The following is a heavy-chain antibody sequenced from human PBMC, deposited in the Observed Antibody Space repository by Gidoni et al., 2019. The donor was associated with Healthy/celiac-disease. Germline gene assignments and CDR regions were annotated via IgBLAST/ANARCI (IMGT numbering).Heavy chain of an antibody. CDR2: IKSKTDGETI. J-gene: IGHJ4*02. CDR3: TTGQNDILTGYYQDY. Sequence: EVQLVESGGVLVKPGGSLRLSCAASGFTFSNAWMSWVRQAPGKGLEWVGRIKSKTDGETIDYAAPVKGRFTISRDDSKNTLYLQMNSLKTEDTAVYYCTTGQNDILTGYYQDYWGQGTLVTVSS. V-gene: IGHV3-15*01. CDR1: GFTFSNAW. D-gene: IGHD3-9*01.